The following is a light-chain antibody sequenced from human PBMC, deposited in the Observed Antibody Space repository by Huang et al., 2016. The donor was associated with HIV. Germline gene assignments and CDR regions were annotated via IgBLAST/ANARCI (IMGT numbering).Light chain of an antibody. CDR2: GAS. J-gene: IGKJ1*01. Sequence: EIVLTQSPGTLSLSPGETATLSCRASQGITGNLAWYQQRLGHPPRVLIYGASTRAPNSPGRCSGSGSGTDFTLTITSLRSEDSAVYYCQQYNAWPSTWTFGQGTRMEIK. CDR1: QGITGN. V-gene: IGKV3-15*01. CDR3: QQYNAWPSTWT.